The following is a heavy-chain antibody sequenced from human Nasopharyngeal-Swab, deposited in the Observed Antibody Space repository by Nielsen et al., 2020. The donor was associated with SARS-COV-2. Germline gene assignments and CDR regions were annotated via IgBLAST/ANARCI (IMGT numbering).Heavy chain of an antibody. Sequence: GESLKISCKGSGYSFSSYWIGWVRQMPGKGLEWMGIVYPGDSETKYNPSFQGQVTISADKSVSTAYLQWSSLEASDTATYYCTRHLDKTGCCGEYYYIDVWGKGTTVTVSS. CDR2: VYPGDSET. V-gene: IGHV5-51*01. CDR1: GYSFSSYW. D-gene: IGHD2-2*03. J-gene: IGHJ6*03. CDR3: TRHLDKTGCCGEYYYIDV.